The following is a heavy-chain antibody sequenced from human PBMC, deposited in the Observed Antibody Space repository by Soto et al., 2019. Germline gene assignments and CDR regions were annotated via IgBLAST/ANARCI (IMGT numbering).Heavy chain of an antibody. CDR1: GFTVSSKY. V-gene: IGHV3-66*01. CDR2: VYSGGST. CDR3: AGGGTYNSAFFY. J-gene: IGHJ4*02. Sequence: EVQLVESGGGLVQPGGSLRLSCAASGFTVSSKYMSWVRQAPGKGLEWVSVVYSGGSTNNSDSVKGRFTISRDNSKNTLFLQMESLRAEDTAVYYCAGGGTYNSAFFYRGQGTLVTGSS. D-gene: IGHD6-19*01.